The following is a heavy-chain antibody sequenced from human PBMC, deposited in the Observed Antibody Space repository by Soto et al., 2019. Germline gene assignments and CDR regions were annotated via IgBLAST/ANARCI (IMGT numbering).Heavy chain of an antibody. CDR1: GGSFSGYY. J-gene: IGHJ6*03. Sequence: QVQLQQWGAGLLKPSETLSLTCAVYGGSFSGYYWSWIRQPPGKGLEWIGEIKHSGSTNNNPSLKSRVTISVDTSKNQFSLKMSSVTAADTAVYYCARLVVVVAASPYYYYYYYMDVWGKGTTVTVSS. CDR3: ARLVVVVAASPYYYYYYYMDV. D-gene: IGHD2-15*01. V-gene: IGHV4-34*01. CDR2: IKHSGST.